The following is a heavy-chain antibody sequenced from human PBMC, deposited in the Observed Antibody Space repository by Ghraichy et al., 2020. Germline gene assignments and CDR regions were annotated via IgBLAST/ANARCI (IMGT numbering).Heavy chain of an antibody. CDR1: GYTLTELS. V-gene: IGHV1-24*01. CDR2: FDPEDGET. D-gene: IGHD6-19*01. Sequence: ASVKVSCKVSGYTLTELSMHWVRQAPGKGLEWMGGFDPEDGETIYAQKFQGRVTMTEDTSTDTAYMKLSSLRSEDTAVYYCATSYSSGWYEFDYWGQGTLVTVSS. J-gene: IGHJ4*02. CDR3: ATSYSSGWYEFDY.